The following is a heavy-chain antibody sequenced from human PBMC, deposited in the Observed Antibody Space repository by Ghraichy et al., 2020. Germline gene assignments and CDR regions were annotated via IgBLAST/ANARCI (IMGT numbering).Heavy chain of an antibody. V-gene: IGHV4-39*01. CDR3: ARHNDFWSGYYGGFDY. CDR1: GGSISSSSYY. J-gene: IGHJ4*02. CDR2: IYYSGST. D-gene: IGHD3-3*01. Sequence: SQTLSLTCTVSGGSISSSSYYWGWIRQPPGKGLEWIGSIYYSGSTYYNPSLKSRVTISVDTSKNQFSLKLSSVTAADTAVYYCARHNDFWSGYYGGFDYWGQGTLVTVSS.